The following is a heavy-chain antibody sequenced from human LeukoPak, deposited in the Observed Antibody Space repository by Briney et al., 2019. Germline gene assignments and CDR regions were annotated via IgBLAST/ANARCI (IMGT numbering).Heavy chain of an antibody. CDR1: GFSFSTYW. V-gene: IGHV3-7*01. J-gene: IGHJ5*02. CDR3: VRDASGYDP. CDR2: IKEDGSKD. D-gene: IGHD5-12*01. Sequence: GGSLRLSCEASGFSFSTYWMSWVRQTPGKGLEWVANIKEDGSKDYYVDSVKGRFTISRDNAKNSLYLQMNSLGVEDSGVYYCVRDASGYDPWGQGTLVTVSS.